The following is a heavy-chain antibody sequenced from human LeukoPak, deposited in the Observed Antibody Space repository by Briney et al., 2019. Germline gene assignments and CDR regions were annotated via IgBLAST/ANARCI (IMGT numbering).Heavy chain of an antibody. CDR1: GFTISNQW. CDR3: VREVXVVPLTMGAYYYYYMDV. CDR2: INTDGRRT. Sequence: GGSLRLSCAASGFTISNQWMHWVRQAPGKGLVWVSRINTDGRRTDYAASVQGRFTISRDNTKNTLFLQMNSLRPDDTAVYFCVREVXVVPLTMGAYYYYYMDVWGKGTTVTVSS. D-gene: IGHD2/OR15-2a*01. V-gene: IGHV3-74*01. J-gene: IGHJ6*03.